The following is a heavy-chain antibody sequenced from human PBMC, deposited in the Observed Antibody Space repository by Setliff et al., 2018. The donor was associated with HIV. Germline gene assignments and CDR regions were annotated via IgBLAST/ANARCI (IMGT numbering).Heavy chain of an antibody. D-gene: IGHD3-16*02. V-gene: IGHV3-30*02. CDR1: GFIFSNYG. Sequence: PGGSLRLSCAASGFIFSNYGMHWVRQAPGKGLEWVAFIRYGGSNKYYADSVKGRFTISRDNSKNTLYLQMNSLRAEDTAVYYCAKDQYDYVWGSYLTCDYWGQGTLVTVSS. CDR2: IRYGGSNK. CDR3: AKDQYDYVWGSYLTCDY. J-gene: IGHJ4*02.